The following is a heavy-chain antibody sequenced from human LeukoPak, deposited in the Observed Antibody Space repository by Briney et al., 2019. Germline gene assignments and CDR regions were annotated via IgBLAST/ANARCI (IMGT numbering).Heavy chain of an antibody. V-gene: IGHV4-34*01. D-gene: IGHD6-19*01. Sequence: SETLSLTCTVSGGSISSYYWSWIRQPPGKGLEWIGEINHSGSTNYNPSLKSRVTISEDTSKNQFSLKLSSVTAADTAVYYCARGGAIAVAGTLYYYYYMDVWGKGTTVTVSS. CDR3: ARGGAIAVAGTLYYYYYMDV. J-gene: IGHJ6*03. CDR1: GGSISSYY. CDR2: INHSGST.